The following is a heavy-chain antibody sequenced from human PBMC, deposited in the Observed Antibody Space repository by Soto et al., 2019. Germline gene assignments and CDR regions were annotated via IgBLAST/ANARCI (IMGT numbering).Heavy chain of an antibody. CDR2: IYYSGST. CDR3: ARQWCSSTSCWVI. V-gene: IGHV4-39*01. Sequence: ETLSLTCTVSGDSISSSSYSWGWIRQPPGKGPEWITSIYYSGSTYYNPSLKSRVTISVDTSKNHFSLKLRSVTAADTAVYYCARQWCSSTSCWVIWGQGTMVTVSS. CDR1: GDSISSSSYS. J-gene: IGHJ3*02. D-gene: IGHD2-2*01.